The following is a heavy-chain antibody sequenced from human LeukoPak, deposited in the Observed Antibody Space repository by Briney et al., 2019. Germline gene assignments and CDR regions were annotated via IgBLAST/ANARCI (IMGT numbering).Heavy chain of an antibody. CDR2: VTGSGITT. Sequence: GGSLRLSCAASGFTFSDYAMSWVRQAPGKGLEWVSTVTGSGITTYYADSVKGRFTISRDNAKNSLYLQMNSLRAEDTAVYYCARESTSGPDYWGQGTLVTVSS. V-gene: IGHV3-23*01. CDR3: ARESTSGPDY. CDR1: GFTFSDYA. D-gene: IGHD3-10*01. J-gene: IGHJ4*02.